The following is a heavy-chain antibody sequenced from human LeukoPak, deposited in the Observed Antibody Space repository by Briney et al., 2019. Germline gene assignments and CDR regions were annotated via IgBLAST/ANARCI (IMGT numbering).Heavy chain of an antibody. Sequence: GGSLRLSCTASGFTLSNYRMNWVRQAPGRGLGWVSSISTTITDMYYADSVKGRYTISRDNAKNSLYLQMNSLRAEDTAIYYCARGSTIDYFFDYWGQGTLVTVSS. D-gene: IGHD4/OR15-4a*01. CDR3: ARGSTIDYFFDY. V-gene: IGHV3-21*01. J-gene: IGHJ4*02. CDR2: ISTTITDM. CDR1: GFTLSNYR.